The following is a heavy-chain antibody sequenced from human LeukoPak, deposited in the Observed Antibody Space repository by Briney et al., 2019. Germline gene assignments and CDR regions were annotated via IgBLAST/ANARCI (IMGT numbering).Heavy chain of an antibody. J-gene: IGHJ4*02. V-gene: IGHV3-43D*03. CDR3: AKEHEKGVGATPLDS. Sequence: GGSLRLSCEASGFTFHDYSMHWVRQPPGKGLEWVSLINWDDSSIYYADSVKGRFTISRDNRKNALYLQMNSLRPEDTAFYYCAKEHEKGVGATPLDSWGQGTLVTVSS. D-gene: IGHD1-26*01. CDR2: INWDDSSI. CDR1: GFTFHDYS.